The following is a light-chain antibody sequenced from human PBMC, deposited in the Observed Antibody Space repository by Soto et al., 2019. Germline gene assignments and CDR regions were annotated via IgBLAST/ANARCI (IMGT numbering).Light chain of an antibody. J-gene: IGKJ4*01. CDR3: QQFNSYPLT. CDR2: DAS. Sequence: IPLTQSPSSLSASVGDNVTISCRASQAINSALAWCQQRPGKAPMVLIYDASILESGVPSRFSGSGSGTDFTLTISSLQPEDFATYYCQQFNSYPLTFGGGTKVEIE. V-gene: IGKV1-13*02. CDR1: QAINSA.